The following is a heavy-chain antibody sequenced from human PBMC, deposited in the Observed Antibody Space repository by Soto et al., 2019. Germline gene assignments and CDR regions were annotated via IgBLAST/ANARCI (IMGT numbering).Heavy chain of an antibody. Sequence: QVQLVQSGAEVKKPGASVKVSCKASGYTFTSYGISWVRQAPGQGLEWMGWISAYNGNTNYAQKLQGRVTMTTDTSTSTDYMELRSLRSDDTAVYYCARTPWYYDSSGYSNWFDPWGQGTLVTVSS. CDR3: ARTPWYYDSSGYSNWFDP. J-gene: IGHJ5*02. CDR2: ISAYNGNT. CDR1: GYTFTSYG. V-gene: IGHV1-18*01. D-gene: IGHD3-22*01.